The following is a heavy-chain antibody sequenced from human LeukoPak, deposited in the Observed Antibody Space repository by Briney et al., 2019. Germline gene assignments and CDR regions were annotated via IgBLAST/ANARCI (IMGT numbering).Heavy chain of an antibody. V-gene: IGHV3-30*02. CDR2: MQTDGNTK. D-gene: IGHD2-15*01. Sequence: PGGSLRLSCAASGFTFSTYSMNWVRQAPGKGLEWVAFMQTDGNTKNYADSVKGRFTISRDISKNTLYLQMNSLRPDDTALYFCAIGANHCFPYWGQGTQVTVSS. CDR3: AIGANHCFPY. CDR1: GFTFSTYS. J-gene: IGHJ4*02.